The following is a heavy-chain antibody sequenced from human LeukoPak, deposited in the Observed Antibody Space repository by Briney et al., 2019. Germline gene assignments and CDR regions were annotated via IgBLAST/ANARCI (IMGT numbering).Heavy chain of an antibody. D-gene: IGHD3-22*01. CDR2: IYTSGST. V-gene: IGHV4-4*07. Sequence: SETLSLTCTVSGGSISSYYWSWIRQPAGKGLEWIGRIYTSGSTNYNPSLKSRVTISVDTSKNQFSLKLSSVTAADTAVYYCARLRVQRGIVVVGSAFDIWGQGTMVTVSS. CDR3: ARLRVQRGIVVVGSAFDI. CDR1: GGSISSYY. J-gene: IGHJ3*02.